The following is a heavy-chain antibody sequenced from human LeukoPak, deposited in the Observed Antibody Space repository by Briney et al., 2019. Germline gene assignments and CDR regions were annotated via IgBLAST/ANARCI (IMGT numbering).Heavy chain of an antibody. CDR1: SGSISSSIYP. CDR3: ASRQGNIFDY. CDR2: ISYTGST. J-gene: IGHJ4*02. V-gene: IGHV4-39*01. D-gene: IGHD2/OR15-2a*01. Sequence: PSETLSLTCTVSSGSISSSIYPWGWIRQPPGKGLEWIATISYTGSTYYNPSLKSRVTISVDTSKNQFSLRLSSVTAADTAVCYCASRQGNIFDYWGQGTLVTVSS.